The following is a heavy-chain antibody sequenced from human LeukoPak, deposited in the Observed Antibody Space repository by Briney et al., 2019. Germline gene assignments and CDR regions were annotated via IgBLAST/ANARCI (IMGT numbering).Heavy chain of an antibody. CDR1: GYTFTSYY. Sequence: GASVKVSCKASGYTFTSYYMHWVRQAPGQGLEWMGIINPSGGSTSYAQKFQGRVTMTRDMSTSTVYMELSSLRSEDTAVYYCARDQYCSGGSCYSERFGFDPWGQGTLVTVSS. CDR2: INPSGGST. CDR3: ARDQYCSGGSCYSERFGFDP. V-gene: IGHV1-46*01. J-gene: IGHJ5*02. D-gene: IGHD2-15*01.